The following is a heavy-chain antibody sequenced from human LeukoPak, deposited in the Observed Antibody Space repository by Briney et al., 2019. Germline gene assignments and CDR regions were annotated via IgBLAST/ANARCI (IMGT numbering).Heavy chain of an antibody. CDR3: ARLGYSGSYLGAFDI. Sequence: KYGESLKISCKGSGYSYTTYWIAWVRQMPGNGLEWMGIIYPGNSDTRYSPSFQGQVTISADKSITTAYLQWSSLTASDTAMYYCARLGYSGSYLGAFDIWGQGTVVTVSS. D-gene: IGHD1-26*01. J-gene: IGHJ3*02. V-gene: IGHV5-51*01. CDR2: IYPGNSDT. CDR1: GYSYTTYW.